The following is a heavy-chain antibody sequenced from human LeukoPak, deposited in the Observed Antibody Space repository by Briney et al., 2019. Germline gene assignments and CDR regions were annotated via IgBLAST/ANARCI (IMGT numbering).Heavy chain of an antibody. D-gene: IGHD6-6*01. CDR1: GGSISGYH. J-gene: IGHJ6*02. CDR2: ISYSGST. CDR3: ARSRGIAARPHYYYGMDV. V-gene: IGHV4-59*12. Sequence: SETLSLTCIVSGGSISGYHWGWIRQPPGKRLEWIGYISYSGSTNYNPSLKSRVTISVDTSKNQFSLKLSSVTAADTAVYYCARSRGIAARPHYYYGMDVWGQGTTVTVSS.